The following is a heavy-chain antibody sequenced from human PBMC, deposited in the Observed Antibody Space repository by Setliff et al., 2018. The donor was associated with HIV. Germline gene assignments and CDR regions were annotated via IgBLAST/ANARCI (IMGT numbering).Heavy chain of an antibody. CDR2: INHSGST. Sequence: SETLSLTCDVYGESLSSYFRSWIRQPPGKGLEWIGEINHSGSTNYNPSLKSRVTRSVGKSKNQFSLWLRSVTAADTAVYYCARHGSRFSAISVWGKGTTVTVSS. CDR1: GESLSSYF. J-gene: IGHJ6*04. CDR3: ARHGSRFSAISV. V-gene: IGHV4-34*01. D-gene: IGHD1-26*01.